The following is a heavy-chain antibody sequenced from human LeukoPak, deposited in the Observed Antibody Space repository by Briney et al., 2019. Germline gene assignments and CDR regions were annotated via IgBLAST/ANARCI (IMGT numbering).Heavy chain of an antibody. CDR3: ARYYGDYPYYFDY. CDR1: GGSISNGTYY. CDR2: MYRSGST. Sequence: ASETLSLTCAVSGGSISNGTYYWSWIRQPAGKGLEWIGRMYRSGSTSYNPSLKSRVTISVDTSKNQFSLKLSSVTAADTAVYYCARYYGDYPYYFDYWGQGTLVTVSS. V-gene: IGHV4-61*02. D-gene: IGHD4-17*01. J-gene: IGHJ4*02.